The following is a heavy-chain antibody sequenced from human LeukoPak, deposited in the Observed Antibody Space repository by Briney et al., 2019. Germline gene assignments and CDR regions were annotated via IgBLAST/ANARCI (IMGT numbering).Heavy chain of an antibody. CDR1: GFTFSNYA. CDR2: ISTNGRFT. Sequence: GGSLRLSCSASGFTFSNYAMHWVRQAPGKGLEYVSGISTNGRFTYYADSVKGRFTISRDNSKNTLYLQMSSLRAGDTAVYYCVKGGLYDYVGLAFDIWGQGTMVTVSS. V-gene: IGHV3-64D*06. D-gene: IGHD3-16*01. CDR3: VKGGLYDYVGLAFDI. J-gene: IGHJ3*02.